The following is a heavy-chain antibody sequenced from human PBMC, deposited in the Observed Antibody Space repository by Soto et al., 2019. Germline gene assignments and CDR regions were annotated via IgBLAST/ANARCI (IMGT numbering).Heavy chain of an antibody. CDR3: ARDRRDYYDSGGLDY. D-gene: IGHD3-22*01. CDR1: GGSFSGYY. V-gene: IGHV4-34*01. J-gene: IGHJ4*02. CDR2: INHSGST. Sequence: SETLSLTCAVYGGSFSGYYWSWIRQPPGKGLEWIGEINHSGSTNYNPSLKSRVTISVDTSKNQFSLKLSSVTAADTAVYYCARDRRDYYDSGGLDYWDQGTLVSVSS.